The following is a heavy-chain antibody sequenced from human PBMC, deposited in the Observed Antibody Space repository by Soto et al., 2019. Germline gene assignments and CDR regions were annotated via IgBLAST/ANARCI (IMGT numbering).Heavy chain of an antibody. J-gene: IGHJ4*02. Sequence: PGGSLRLSCAASGFTFSTYSMNWVRQAPGKGLELVSYISSSSSTIFYTYSVKGRFTVSRDNAKNSLYLQMNSLRDEDTAVYYCARDGKGAAYTFGPYYFDSWGQGALVTVSS. D-gene: IGHD1-1*01. V-gene: IGHV3-48*02. CDR1: GFTFSTYS. CDR3: ARDGKGAAYTFGPYYFDS. CDR2: ISSSSSTI.